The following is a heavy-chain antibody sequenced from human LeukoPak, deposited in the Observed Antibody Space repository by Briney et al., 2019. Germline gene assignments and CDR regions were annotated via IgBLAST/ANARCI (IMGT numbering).Heavy chain of an antibody. CDR1: GFTFSSYG. V-gene: IGHV3-30*18. CDR3: AKFGGATDY. J-gene: IGHJ4*02. Sequence: GGSLRLSCAASGFTFSSYGMHWFRQAPGKGLEWVAVISYDGSNKYYADSVKGRFTISRDNSKNTLYLQMNSLRAEDTAVYYCAKFGGATDYWGQGTLVTVSS. CDR2: ISYDGSNK. D-gene: IGHD1-26*01.